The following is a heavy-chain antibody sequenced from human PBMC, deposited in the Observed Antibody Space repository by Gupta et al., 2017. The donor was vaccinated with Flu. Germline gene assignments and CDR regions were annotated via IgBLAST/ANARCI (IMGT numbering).Heavy chain of an antibody. CDR2: INHSGST. J-gene: IGHJ6*02. Sequence: QVQLQQWGAGLLKPSETLSLTCAVYGGSFSGYYWSWIRQPPGKGLEWIGEINHSGSTNYNPSLKSRVTISVDTSKNQFSLKLSSVAAADTAVYYCARAGEYVWGSYRHLYYYGMDVWGQGTTVTVSS. D-gene: IGHD3-16*02. CDR3: ARAGEYVWGSYRHLYYYGMDV. V-gene: IGHV4-34*01. CDR1: GGSFSGYY.